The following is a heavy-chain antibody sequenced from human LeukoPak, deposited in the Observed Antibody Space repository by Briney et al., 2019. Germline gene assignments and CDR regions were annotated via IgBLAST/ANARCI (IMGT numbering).Heavy chain of an antibody. CDR2: IYYGGST. D-gene: IGHD3-10*01. CDR3: ARHSSYGHFDY. J-gene: IGHJ4*02. CDR1: GGSINSYY. V-gene: IGHV4-59*08. Sequence: SETLSLTCNVSGGSINSYYWSWIRQPPGKGLEWIGYIYYGGSTSYDPSLNSRVTISVDTSKSQFSLKLTSVTAADTAVYYCARHSSYGHFDYWGQGTLVTVSS.